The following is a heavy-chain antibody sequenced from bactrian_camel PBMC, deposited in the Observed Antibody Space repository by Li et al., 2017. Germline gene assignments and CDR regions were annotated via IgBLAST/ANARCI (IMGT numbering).Heavy chain of an antibody. CDR2: ITSLPSLFRAA. D-gene: IGHD5*01. CDR3: AVETGRIRPDGWLLESTYRN. V-gene: IGHV3S6*01. J-gene: IGHJ4*01. Sequence: VQLVESGGGLVQPGESLRLSCVASGITFSRHDMSWVRQAPGKEVEWVAGITSLPSLFRAATYTYSVQGRFTISKDNVKNTLYLQMNDLKPEDTAMYYCAVETGRIRPDGWLLESTYRNWGQGTQVTVS. CDR1: GITFSRHD.